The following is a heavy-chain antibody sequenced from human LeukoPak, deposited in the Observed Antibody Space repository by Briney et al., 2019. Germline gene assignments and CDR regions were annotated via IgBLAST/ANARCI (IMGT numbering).Heavy chain of an antibody. J-gene: IGHJ4*02. D-gene: IGHD3-10*01. Sequence: SETLSLTCTVSGVSISSSNSYWGWIRQPPGKGLEWIGSIYYSGNTYYNASLKSQVSISIDTSKNQFSLKLTSVTAADTAVYYCATSGNYGSGSYYQLPFDYWGQGTLVTVSS. CDR2: IYYSGNT. V-gene: IGHV4-39*01. CDR3: ATSGNYGSGSYYQLPFDY. CDR1: GVSISSSNSY.